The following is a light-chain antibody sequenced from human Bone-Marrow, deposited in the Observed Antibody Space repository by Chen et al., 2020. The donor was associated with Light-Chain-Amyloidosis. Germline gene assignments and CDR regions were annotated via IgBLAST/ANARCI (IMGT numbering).Light chain of an antibody. J-gene: IGLJ2*01. CDR1: DLPTKY. CDR2: RDT. CDR3: QAADSSGTYEVI. V-gene: IGLV3-25*03. Sequence: SYELTQPPSVSVSPGQTARITCSGDDLPTKYAYWYQQKPGQAPVLVIHRDTERPSGITERFSGSSEGTTATLTNGGGQAEGEADYHCQAADSSGTYEVIFGGGTKLTVL.